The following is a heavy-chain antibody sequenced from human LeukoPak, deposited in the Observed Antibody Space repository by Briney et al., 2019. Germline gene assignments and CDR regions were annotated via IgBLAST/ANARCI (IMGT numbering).Heavy chain of an antibody. Sequence: SETLPLACTVSGGSISSSTYYWGWIRQPPGKGLEWIGSIYYSGSTYYNPSLKSRVTISVDTSKDQFSLKLTSVTAADTAVYYCVRELSESRGLFDYWGQGTLVTVSS. V-gene: IGHV4-39*02. CDR1: GGSISSSTYY. CDR3: VRELSESRGLFDY. J-gene: IGHJ4*02. CDR2: IYYSGST. D-gene: IGHD3-10*01.